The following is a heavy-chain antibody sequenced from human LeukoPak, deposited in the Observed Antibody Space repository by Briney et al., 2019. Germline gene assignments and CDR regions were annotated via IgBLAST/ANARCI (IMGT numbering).Heavy chain of an antibody. CDR1: GFTLSSYS. CDR2: ISSSSSTI. V-gene: IGHV3-48*01. D-gene: IGHD6-13*01. J-gene: IGHJ4*02. CDR3: ARESAAAGRYYFDY. Sequence: GGSLRLSCAASGFTLSSYSMNWVRQAPGKGLEWVSHISSSSSTIYYADSVKGRFTISRDNAKNSLYLQMNSLRAEDTAVYYCARESAAAGRYYFDYWGQGTLVTVSS.